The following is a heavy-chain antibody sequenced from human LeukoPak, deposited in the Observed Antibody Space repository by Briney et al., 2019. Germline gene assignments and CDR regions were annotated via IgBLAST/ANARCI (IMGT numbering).Heavy chain of an antibody. D-gene: IGHD6-6*01. CDR3: ARGIAARPRYYYYYYYMDV. CDR2: IYHSGRT. CDR1: GGSISSGDY. Sequence: SETLSLTCTVSGGSISSGDYWGWIRQPPGKGLEWIGSIYHSGRTYYNPSLKSRVTISVDTSKNQVSLILTSVTAADTAVYYCARGIAARPRYYYYYYYMDVWGKGTTVTVSS. V-gene: IGHV4-38-2*02. J-gene: IGHJ6*03.